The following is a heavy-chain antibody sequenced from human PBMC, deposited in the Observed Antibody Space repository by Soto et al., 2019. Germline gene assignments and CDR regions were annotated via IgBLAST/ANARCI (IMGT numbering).Heavy chain of an antibody. J-gene: IGHJ5*02. CDR3: ARDGAGAYGLGWFDP. CDR1: GDSISRGGYY. CDR2: IYHSGST. D-gene: IGHD2-21*01. V-gene: IGHV4-31*03. Sequence: QVQLQESGPGLVKPSQTRSLTCTVSGDSISRGGYYWNWLRQHPRKGLEWIGYIYHSGSTIYNPSLKSRVTISVDTSKNRLSLELSNVTAADTAVYYCARDGAGAYGLGWFDPWGQGILVTVSS.